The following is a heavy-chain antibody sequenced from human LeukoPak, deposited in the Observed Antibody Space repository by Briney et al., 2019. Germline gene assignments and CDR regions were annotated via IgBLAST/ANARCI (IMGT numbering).Heavy chain of an antibody. Sequence: GESLKISCKGSGYSFTSYWIGWVRQMPGKGLVWMGIIYPGDSDTRYSPSFQGQVTISADKSISTAYLQWSSLKASDTAMYYCARQHTYSYGYMEAFDIWGQGTMVTVSS. V-gene: IGHV5-51*01. J-gene: IGHJ3*02. CDR2: IYPGDSDT. CDR1: GYSFTSYW. D-gene: IGHD5-18*01. CDR3: ARQHTYSYGYMEAFDI.